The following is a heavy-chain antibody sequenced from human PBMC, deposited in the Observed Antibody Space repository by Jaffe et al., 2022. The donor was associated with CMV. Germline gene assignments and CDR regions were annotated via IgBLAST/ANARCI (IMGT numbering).Heavy chain of an antibody. J-gene: IGHJ4*02. Sequence: QVQLQESGPGLVKPSETLSLTCTVSGGSISSYYWSWIRQPPGKGLEWIGYIYYSGSTNYNPSLKSRVTISVDTSKNQFSLKLSSVTAADTAVYYCARFLPGRSGWPYYFDYWGQGTLVTVSS. CDR2: IYYSGST. V-gene: IGHV4-59*01. CDR1: GGSISSYY. CDR3: ARFLPGRSGWPYYFDY. D-gene: IGHD6-19*01.